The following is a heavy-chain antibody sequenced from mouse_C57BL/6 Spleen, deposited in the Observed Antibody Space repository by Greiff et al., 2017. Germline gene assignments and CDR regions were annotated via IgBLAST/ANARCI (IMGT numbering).Heavy chain of an antibody. J-gene: IGHJ4*01. D-gene: IGHD2-3*01. CDR1: GFTFSSYG. CDR2: ISSGGSYT. V-gene: IGHV5-6*01. CDR3: ARGWLLKDYYAMDY. Sequence: EVQRVDSGGDLVKPGGSLKLSCAASGFTFSSYGMSWVRQTPDKRLEWVATISSGGSYTYYPDSVKGRFTISRDNAKNTLYLQMSSLKSEDTAMYYCARGWLLKDYYAMDYWGQGTSVTVSS.